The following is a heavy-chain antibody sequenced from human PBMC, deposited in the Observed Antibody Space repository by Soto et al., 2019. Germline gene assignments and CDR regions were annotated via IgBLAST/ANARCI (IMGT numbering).Heavy chain of an antibody. V-gene: IGHV4-59*01. CDR1: GGSISSYY. D-gene: IGHD3-3*01. Sequence: PSETLSLTCTVSGGSISSYYWSWVGQPPGKGLEWIGYIYYSGSTNYNPSLKSRVTISVDASKNQFSLKLSSVTAADTAVYYCARDVLYYDFPGSGNWFAPWGQGTLVTVS. J-gene: IGHJ5*02. CDR2: IYYSGST. CDR3: ARDVLYYDFPGSGNWFAP.